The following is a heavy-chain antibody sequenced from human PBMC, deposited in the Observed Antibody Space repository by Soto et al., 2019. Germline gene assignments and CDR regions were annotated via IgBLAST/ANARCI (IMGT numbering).Heavy chain of an antibody. CDR3: ARRMGYCTGGSCFYNDAFDI. J-gene: IGHJ3*02. Sequence: VESLKISCQGSGYSFTSYWIGWVRQMPGKGLEWMGIIYPGDSDTRYSPSFQGQVTISADKSISTAYLQWSSLKASDTAMYYCARRMGYCTGGSCFYNDAFDIWGQGTMVTVSS. V-gene: IGHV5-51*01. D-gene: IGHD2-15*01. CDR1: GYSFTSYW. CDR2: IYPGDSDT.